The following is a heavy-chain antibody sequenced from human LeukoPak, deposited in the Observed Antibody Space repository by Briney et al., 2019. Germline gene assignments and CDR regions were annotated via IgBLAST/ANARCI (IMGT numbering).Heavy chain of an antibody. CDR3: ARGGYSNYPRWDY. Sequence: SVKVSCKASGGTFISYAISWVRQAPGQGREWMGGIIPIFGTANYAQKFQGRVTITADESTSTAYMELSSLRSEDTAVSYCARGGYSNYPRWDYWGQGTLVTVSS. J-gene: IGHJ4*02. CDR2: IIPIFGTA. V-gene: IGHV1-69*01. D-gene: IGHD4-11*01. CDR1: GGTFISYA.